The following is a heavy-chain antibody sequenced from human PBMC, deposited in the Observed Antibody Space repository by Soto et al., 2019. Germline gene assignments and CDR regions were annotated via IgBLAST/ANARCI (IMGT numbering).Heavy chain of an antibody. CDR2: INPNSGGT. V-gene: IGHV1-2*04. D-gene: IGHD6-13*01. J-gene: IGHJ6*02. Sequence: ASVKVSCKASGYTFTGYYMHWGRQAPGQGLEWMGWINPNSGGTNYAQKFQGWVTMTRDTSISTAYMELSRLRSDDTAVYYCARDRVVAAAGWYYYYYGMDVWGQGTTVTVSS. CDR3: ARDRVVAAAGWYYYYYGMDV. CDR1: GYTFTGYY.